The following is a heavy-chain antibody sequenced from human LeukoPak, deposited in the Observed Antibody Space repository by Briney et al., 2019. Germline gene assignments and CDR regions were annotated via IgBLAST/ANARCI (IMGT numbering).Heavy chain of an antibody. CDR1: GFTFSSYT. D-gene: IGHD1-26*01. V-gene: IGHV3-21*01. CDR2: ITSSSSYI. J-gene: IGHJ4*02. CDR3: ARLSGSYRFRGFDY. Sequence: GGSLRLSCAASGFTFSSYTMNWVRQAPGKGLEWVSSITSSSSYIYYADSVMGRFTISRDNAKNSLYLQMNSLRAEDTAVYYCARLSGSYRFRGFDYWGQGTLVTVSS.